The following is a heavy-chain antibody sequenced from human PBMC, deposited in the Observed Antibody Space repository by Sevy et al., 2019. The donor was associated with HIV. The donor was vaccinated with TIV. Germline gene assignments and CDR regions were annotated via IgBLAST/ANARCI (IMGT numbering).Heavy chain of an antibody. CDR1: GFTLSDSG. D-gene: IGHD3-16*02. CDR2: IQVDGREK. J-gene: IGHJ5*02. CDR3: AKWPIAA. Sequence: GGSLRISCAASGFTLSDSGVHWVRQAPGKGLEWVAFIQVDGREKFYTDSVKGRFTISRDSSKNTVYLQMNSLRGEDTAVYYCAKWPIAAWGQGTLVTVSS. V-gene: IGHV3-30*02.